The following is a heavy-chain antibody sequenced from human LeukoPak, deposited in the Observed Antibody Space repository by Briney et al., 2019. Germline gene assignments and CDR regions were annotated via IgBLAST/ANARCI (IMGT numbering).Heavy chain of an antibody. CDR1: GASITYGSYY. CDR2: IYTTGRT. D-gene: IGHD3-16*01. J-gene: IGHJ6*03. V-gene: IGHV4-61*02. CDR3: ARGGMGAYYYLDV. Sequence: SQTLSLTCTVSGASITYGSYYWSWIRQTAGKGLEWLGRIYTTGRTNYNPSLESRVTISLDTTKNQFSLNLSSVTAADTAVYYCARGGMGAYYYLDVWAKGSTVTVSS.